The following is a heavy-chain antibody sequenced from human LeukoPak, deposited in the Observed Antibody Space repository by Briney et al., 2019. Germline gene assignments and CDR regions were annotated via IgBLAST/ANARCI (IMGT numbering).Heavy chain of an antibody. D-gene: IGHD1-14*01. J-gene: IGHJ6*03. Sequence: GRSLRLSCAASGFTFSTYGMYWVRQAPGKGLDWVAVIWYDGSNKYYADSVKGRFTISRDNSKNTLYLQMNSLRAEDTAVYYCAEDSNPAGYYYMDVWGKGTTVTVSS. CDR2: IWYDGSNK. CDR3: AEDSNPAGYYYMDV. CDR1: GFTFSTYG. V-gene: IGHV3-33*06.